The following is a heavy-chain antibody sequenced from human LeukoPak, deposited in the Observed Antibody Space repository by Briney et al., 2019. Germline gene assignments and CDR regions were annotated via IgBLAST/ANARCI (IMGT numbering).Heavy chain of an antibody. CDR3: ARGCVLLDY. J-gene: IGHJ4*02. CDR2: ITTNGGTT. Sequence: PGGSLRLSCAASGFTFSNYAMHWGRQAPGKGLEFVSAITTNGGTTYYANSVKGRFTISRDNSKNTLYLHMGSLRAEDMAVYYCARGCVLLDYWGLGTLVTDSS. CDR1: GFTFSNYA. V-gene: IGHV3-64*01. D-gene: IGHD2-8*01.